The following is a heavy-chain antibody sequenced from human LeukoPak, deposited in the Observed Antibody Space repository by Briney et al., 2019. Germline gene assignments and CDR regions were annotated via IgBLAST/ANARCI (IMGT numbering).Heavy chain of an antibody. CDR3: ARDSSGSWGYYFDY. D-gene: IGHD3-22*01. Sequence: SETLSLTCTVSGGSISSSSYYWGWIRQPRGKGLEWIGSIYYSGSTYYNPSLKSRVTISVDTSKNQFSLKLSSVTAADTAVYYCARDSSGSWGYYFDYWGQGTLVTVSS. V-gene: IGHV4-39*01. CDR2: IYYSGST. CDR1: GGSISSSSYY. J-gene: IGHJ4*02.